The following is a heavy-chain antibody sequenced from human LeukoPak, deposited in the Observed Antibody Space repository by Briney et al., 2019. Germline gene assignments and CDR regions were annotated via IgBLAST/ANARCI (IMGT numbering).Heavy chain of an antibody. CDR3: ATLRGFWSGLSADV. CDR1: GGSISSSSYY. D-gene: IGHD3-3*01. CDR2: IYYSGST. J-gene: IGHJ6*04. V-gene: IGHV4-39*07. Sequence: PSETLSLTCTVSGGSISSSSYYWGWIRQPPGKGLEWIGSIYYSGSTYYNPSLKSRVTISVDTSKNQFSLKLSSVTAADTAVYYCATLRGFWSGLSADVWGKGTTVTVSS.